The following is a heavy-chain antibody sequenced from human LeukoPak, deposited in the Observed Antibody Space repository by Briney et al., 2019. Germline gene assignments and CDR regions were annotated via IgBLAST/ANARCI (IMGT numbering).Heavy chain of an antibody. CDR3: AREIGGALHYFDY. D-gene: IGHD1-26*01. CDR1: GFTFSNYA. J-gene: IGHJ4*02. V-gene: IGHV3-23*01. CDR2: TSGSGGST. Sequence: GGSLRLSCAASGFTFSNYAMSWVRQAPGKGLEWVSATSGSGGSTYYADSVKGRFTISRDNSKNMVYLQMNSLRAEDTAVYYCAREIGGALHYFDYWGQGTLVTVSS.